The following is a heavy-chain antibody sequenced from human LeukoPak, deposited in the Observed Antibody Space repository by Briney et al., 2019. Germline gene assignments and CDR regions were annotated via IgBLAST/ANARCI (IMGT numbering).Heavy chain of an antibody. J-gene: IGHJ4*02. CDR2: ISGSGGSI. Sequence: GGSLRLSCTASGFTFSDYAMSWVRQAPGKGLEWVSGISGSGGSIRYADSVKGRFTISRDNSKNTLYLQMNSLRAEDTAVYYCAKKAVSPPLFDYWGQGTLVTVSS. CDR3: AKKAVSPPLFDY. D-gene: IGHD6-19*01. CDR1: GFTFSDYA. V-gene: IGHV3-23*01.